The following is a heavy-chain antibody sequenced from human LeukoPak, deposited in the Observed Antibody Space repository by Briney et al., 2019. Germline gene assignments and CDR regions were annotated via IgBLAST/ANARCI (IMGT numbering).Heavy chain of an antibody. CDR1: GDSISSNTFY. V-gene: IGHV4-61*05. CDR2: IHYSGGIT. D-gene: IGHD3-10*01. J-gene: IGHJ4*02. CDR3: ARPLLWFGESPLGY. Sequence: SETLSLTCTVSGDSISSNTFYWSWIRQPPGKGLEWIGYIHYSGGITYYNPSLKSRVTITVDTSKNQFSLSLSSVAAADTAVYYCARPLLWFGESPLGYWGQGTLVTVSS.